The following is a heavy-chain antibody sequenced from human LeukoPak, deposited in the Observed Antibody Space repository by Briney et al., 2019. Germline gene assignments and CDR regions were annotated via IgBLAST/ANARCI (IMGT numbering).Heavy chain of an antibody. J-gene: IGHJ4*02. CDR2: IYYSGST. V-gene: IGHV4-31*03. Sequence: PSQTLSLTCTVSGGSISSGGYYWSWIRQHPGKGLEWIGYIYYSGSTYYNPSLKSRVTISVDTSKNQFSLKLSSVTAADTAVYYCASKSGSYFPYFDYWGQGTLVTVSS. D-gene: IGHD1-26*01. CDR3: ASKSGSYFPYFDY. CDR1: GGSISSGGYY.